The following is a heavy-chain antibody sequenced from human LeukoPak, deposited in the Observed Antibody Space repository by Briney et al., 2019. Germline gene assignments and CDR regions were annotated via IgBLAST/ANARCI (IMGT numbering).Heavy chain of an antibody. CDR1: GFTFSSYG. D-gene: IGHD5-24*01. CDR2: ISGSGGST. Sequence: GGSLRLSCAASGFTFSSYGMSWVRQVPGKGLEWVSAISGSGGSTYYADSVKGRFTISRDNSKNTLYLQMNSLRAEDTAVYYCAKHSRDGYSYFVYWGQGTLVTVSS. J-gene: IGHJ4*02. CDR3: AKHSRDGYSYFVY. V-gene: IGHV3-23*01.